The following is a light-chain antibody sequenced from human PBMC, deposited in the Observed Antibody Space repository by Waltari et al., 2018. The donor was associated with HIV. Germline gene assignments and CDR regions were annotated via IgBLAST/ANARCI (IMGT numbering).Light chain of an antibody. CDR1: QSISSS. Sequence: DIQMTQSPSTLSASVGDRVSITCRASQSISSSLAWYPQKPGKVPKLLIYKASTLESRVPSRFSGSGSGTQFTLTISSRQPDDFATYYCQQYGRSRTFGQGTKVDIK. J-gene: IGKJ1*01. CDR3: QQYGRSRT. V-gene: IGKV1-5*03. CDR2: KAS.